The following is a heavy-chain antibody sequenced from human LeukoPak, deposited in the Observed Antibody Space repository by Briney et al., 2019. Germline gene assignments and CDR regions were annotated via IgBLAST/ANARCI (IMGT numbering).Heavy chain of an antibody. CDR3: ARGLSYGPLYYYGMDV. CDR2: INAGNGNT. J-gene: IGHJ6*02. D-gene: IGHD5-18*01. Sequence: ASVKVSCKASGYTFASYAMHWVRQAPGQRLEWMGWINAGNGNTKYSQKFQGRVTITRDTSASTAYMELSSLRSEDTAVYYCARGLSYGPLYYYGMDVWGQGTTVTVSS. V-gene: IGHV1-3*01. CDR1: GYTFASYA.